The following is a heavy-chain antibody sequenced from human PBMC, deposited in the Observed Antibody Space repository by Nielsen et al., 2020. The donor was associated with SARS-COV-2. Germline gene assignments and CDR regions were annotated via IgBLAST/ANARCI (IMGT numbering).Heavy chain of an antibody. Sequence: SETLSLTCTVSGYSISSGYYWGWIRQPPGKGLEWIGSIYHSGSTYYNPSLKSRVTISVDTSKNQFSLKLSSVTAADTAVYYCASRPLRYGTWEAAEYFQHWGQGTLVTVSS. CDR3: ASRPLRYGTWEAAEYFQH. D-gene: IGHD4-17*01. V-gene: IGHV4-38-2*02. CDR1: GYSISSGYY. J-gene: IGHJ1*01. CDR2: IYHSGST.